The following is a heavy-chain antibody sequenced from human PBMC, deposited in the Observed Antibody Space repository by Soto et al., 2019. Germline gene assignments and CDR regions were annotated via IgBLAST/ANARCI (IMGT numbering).Heavy chain of an antibody. CDR3: AREATVTYFDY. CDR1: GFTFSSYR. J-gene: IGHJ4*02. D-gene: IGHD4-17*01. CDR2: INSDGSST. Sequence: EVQLVESGGGLVQPGGSLRVSCVASGFTFSSYRMHWVRQAPGKGLVWVSRINSDGSSTSYADSVKGRFTISRDNAKNTLYLQMNSLRAEDTAVYYCAREATVTYFDYWGQGTLVTVSS. V-gene: IGHV3-74*01.